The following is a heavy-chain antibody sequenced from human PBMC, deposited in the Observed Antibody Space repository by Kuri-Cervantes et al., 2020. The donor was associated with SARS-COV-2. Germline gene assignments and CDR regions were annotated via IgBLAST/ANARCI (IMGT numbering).Heavy chain of an antibody. CDR1: GGSISSGGYS. CDR3: ARRRSSTSCYCFDY. Sequence: LRLSCAVSGGSISSGGYSWSWIRQPPGKGLEWIGYIYHSGSTYYNPSLKSRVTISVDKSKNQFSLKLSSVTAADTAVYYCARRRSSTSCYCFDYWGQGTLVTVSS. V-gene: IGHV4-30-2*01. CDR2: IYHSGST. D-gene: IGHD2-2*01. J-gene: IGHJ4*02.